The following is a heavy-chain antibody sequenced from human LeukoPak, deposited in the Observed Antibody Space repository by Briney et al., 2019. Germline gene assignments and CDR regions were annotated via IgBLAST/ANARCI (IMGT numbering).Heavy chain of an antibody. D-gene: IGHD1-1*01. Sequence: GSLRLSCAASGFTFDDYGMSWVRQAPGKGLEWVSGINWNGGSTGYADSVKGRFTISRDNAKDSLYLQMNSLRAEDTALYYCARPTTGTTSGIYYFDYWGQGTLVTVSS. CDR2: INWNGGST. V-gene: IGHV3-20*04. CDR1: GFTFDDYG. CDR3: ARPTTGTTSGIYYFDY. J-gene: IGHJ4*02.